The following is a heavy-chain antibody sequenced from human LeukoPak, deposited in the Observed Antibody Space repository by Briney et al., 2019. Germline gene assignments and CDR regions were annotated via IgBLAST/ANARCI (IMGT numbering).Heavy chain of an antibody. D-gene: IGHD6-19*01. CDR2: ISGDSSII. CDR1: GFALSIYS. V-gene: IGHV3-48*02. Sequence: PGGSLRLSCAASGFALSIYSMTWVREAPREGLGCGAYISGDSSIITYAASLKGRFTVSRDNARNSLYPHMSSPRDEDTAVYYCAREGGDGRGWFGYWGQGALATV. CDR3: AREGGDGRGWFGY. J-gene: IGHJ4*02.